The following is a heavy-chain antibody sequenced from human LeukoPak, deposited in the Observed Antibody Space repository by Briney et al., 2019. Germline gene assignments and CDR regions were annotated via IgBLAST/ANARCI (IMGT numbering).Heavy chain of an antibody. J-gene: IGHJ5*02. Sequence: SETLSLTCTVSGGSINNHYWSWIRQPPGKGLEWIGYIYYSGSTNYNPSLKSRVTISVDTSKNQFPLKLSSVTAADTAVYYCARLYYDFWSGYNWFDPWGQGTLVTVSS. D-gene: IGHD3-3*01. CDR2: IYYSGST. V-gene: IGHV4-59*11. CDR1: GGSINNHY. CDR3: ARLYYDFWSGYNWFDP.